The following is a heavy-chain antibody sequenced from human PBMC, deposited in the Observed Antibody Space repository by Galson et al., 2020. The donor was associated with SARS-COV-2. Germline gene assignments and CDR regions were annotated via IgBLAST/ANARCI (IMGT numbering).Heavy chain of an antibody. CDR2: ISGYNGNT. V-gene: IGHV1-18*01. Sequence: ASVKVSCKASGYTFTSYGISWVRQAPGQGLEWMGWISGYNGNTNYAQKFQGRVTMTTDTSTSTAYMELRSLRSDDTAVYYCAREYCVSTSCYYPVGAFDIWGRGTMVTVSS. CDR3: AREYCVSTSCYYPVGAFDI. D-gene: IGHD2-2*01. CDR1: GYTFTSYG. J-gene: IGHJ3*02.